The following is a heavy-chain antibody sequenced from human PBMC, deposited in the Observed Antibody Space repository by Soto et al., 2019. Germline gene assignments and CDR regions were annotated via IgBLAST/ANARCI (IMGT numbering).Heavy chain of an antibody. Sequence: QVQLVESGGGVVQPGRSLRLSCAASGFTFSSYAMHWVRQAPGKGLEWVAVISYDGSNKYYADSVKGRFTISRDNSKNTLYLQMNSLRAEDTAVYYCARDVPYSSSWYGRDYYYYGMDVW. D-gene: IGHD6-13*01. CDR1: GFTFSSYA. V-gene: IGHV3-30-3*01. CDR3: ARDVPYSSSWYGRDYYYYGMDV. CDR2: ISYDGSNK. J-gene: IGHJ6*01.